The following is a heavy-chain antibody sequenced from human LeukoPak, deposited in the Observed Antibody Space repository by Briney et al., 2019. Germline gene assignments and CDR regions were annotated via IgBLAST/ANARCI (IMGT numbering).Heavy chain of an antibody. CDR1: GGSFSGYY. CDR2: INHSGST. J-gene: IGHJ4*02. CDR3: ARHRRTVTTHRALDY. V-gene: IGHV4-34*01. Sequence: SETLSLTCAVYGGSFSGYYRSWIRQPPGKGLEWIGEINHSGSTNYNSSLKSRVTISVDTSKNQFSLKLSSVTAADTAVYYCARHRRTVTTHRALDYWGQGTLVTVSS. D-gene: IGHD4-17*01.